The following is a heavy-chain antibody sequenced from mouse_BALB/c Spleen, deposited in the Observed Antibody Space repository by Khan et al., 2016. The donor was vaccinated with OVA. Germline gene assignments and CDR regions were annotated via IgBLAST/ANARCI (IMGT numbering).Heavy chain of an antibody. CDR1: GYTFTNYV. V-gene: IGHV1S136*01. J-gene: IGHJ4*01. CDR3: ARYDSSPYDAKDY. D-gene: IGHD1-1*01. CDR2: FTPYNDGA. Sequence: VQLQQSGPELVKPGASVKMSCKVSGYTFTNYVMHWVKQKPGQGLEWIGYFTPYNDGAIDTEKFRGKATLTSDKSSNTAYMEISSLTSEDSAGYYCARYDSSPYDAKDYWGRGTSITVSS.